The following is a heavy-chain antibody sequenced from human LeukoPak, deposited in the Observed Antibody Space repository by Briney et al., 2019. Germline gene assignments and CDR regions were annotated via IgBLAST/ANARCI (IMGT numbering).Heavy chain of an antibody. V-gene: IGHV4-30-4*01. D-gene: IGHD6-19*01. Sequence: SQTLSLTCTVSGVSISSGDYYWGGIRQPRGKGLEWIGYIYYSGSTYYNPSLKSRVTISVDTSKNQFSLKLSSVTAADTAVYYCARGLAPGYSSSWGPDYWGQGTLVTVSS. CDR3: ARGLAPGYSSSWGPDY. J-gene: IGHJ4*02. CDR2: IYYSGST. CDR1: GVSISSGDYY.